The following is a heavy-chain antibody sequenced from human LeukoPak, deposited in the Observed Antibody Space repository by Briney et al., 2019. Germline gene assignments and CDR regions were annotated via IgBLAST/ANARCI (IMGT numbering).Heavy chain of an antibody. V-gene: IGHV5-51*01. CDR1: GYIFHSYW. D-gene: IGHD2-2*01. CDR2: IYPDDSDT. J-gene: IGHJ4*02. Sequence: GESLKISCKGSGYIFHSYWIGWVRQMPGKGLEWMGIIYPDDSDTRYSPSFQGQVTISADKNINTAYLQWSSLKASDTGMYYCARRGKVSPAVSSRWDLDYWGQGTLVTVSS. CDR3: ARRGKVSPAVSSRWDLDY.